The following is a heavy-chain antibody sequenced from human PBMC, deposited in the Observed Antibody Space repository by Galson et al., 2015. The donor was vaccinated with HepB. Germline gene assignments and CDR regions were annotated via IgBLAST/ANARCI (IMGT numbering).Heavy chain of an antibody. CDR3: ARVGFYYDSSGYHDY. Sequence: SVKVSCKASGYTFTSYGISWVRQAPGQGLEWMGWISAYNGNTNYAQKPQGRVTMTTDTSTSTAYMELRGLRSDDTAVYYCARVGFYYDSSGYHDYWGQGTLVTVSS. CDR1: GYTFTSYG. V-gene: IGHV1-18*01. CDR2: ISAYNGNT. J-gene: IGHJ4*02. D-gene: IGHD3-22*01.